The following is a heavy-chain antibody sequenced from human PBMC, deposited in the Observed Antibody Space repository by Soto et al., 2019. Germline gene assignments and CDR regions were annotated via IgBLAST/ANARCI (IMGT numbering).Heavy chain of an antibody. CDR2: INHSGST. J-gene: IGHJ5*02. V-gene: IGHV4-34*01. CDR1: VGCFMGYY. CDR3: ARALSQGWFDP. Sequence: SYSTALTCALYVGCFMGYYWSWIRQPPGKGLEWIGEINHSGSTNYNPSLKSRVTISVDTSKNQFSLKLSSVTAADTAVYYCARALSQGWFDPWGQGTLVTVSS.